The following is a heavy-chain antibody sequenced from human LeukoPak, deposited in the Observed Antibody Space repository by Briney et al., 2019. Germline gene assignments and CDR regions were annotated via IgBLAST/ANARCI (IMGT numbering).Heavy chain of an antibody. CDR2: ISSSSSYI. CDR3: ARVSLGDY. CDR1: GFTVSSNY. D-gene: IGHD1-26*01. J-gene: IGHJ4*02. Sequence: GGSLRLSCAASGFTVSSNYMSWVRQAPGRGLEWVSSISSSSSYIYYADSVKGRFTISRDNAKNSLYLQMNSLRAEDTAVYYCARVSLGDYWGQGTLVTVSS. V-gene: IGHV3-21*01.